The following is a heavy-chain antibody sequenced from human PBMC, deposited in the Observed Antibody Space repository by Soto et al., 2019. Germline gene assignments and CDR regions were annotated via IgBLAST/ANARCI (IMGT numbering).Heavy chain of an antibody. J-gene: IGHJ5*02. Sequence: QVQLVESGGGVVQPGRSLRLSCAASGFTFSSYGMHWFRQAPGKGLEWVAVISYDGSNKYYADSVKGRFTISRDNSKNTLYLQMNSLRAEDTAVYYCAKVYYYDSSGYGHWFDPWGQGTLVTVSS. V-gene: IGHV3-30*18. D-gene: IGHD3-22*01. CDR1: GFTFSSYG. CDR2: ISYDGSNK. CDR3: AKVYYYDSSGYGHWFDP.